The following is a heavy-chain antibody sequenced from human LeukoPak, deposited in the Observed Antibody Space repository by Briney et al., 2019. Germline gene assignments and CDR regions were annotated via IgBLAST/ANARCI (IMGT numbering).Heavy chain of an antibody. V-gene: IGHV3-30*18. CDR2: ISYDGSNK. J-gene: IGHJ4*01. CDR1: GFTFSSYG. D-gene: IGHD6-19*01. CDR3: AKVGLGYYFDY. Sequence: GGSLRLSCAASGFTFSSYGMHWVRQAPGKGLEWVAVISYDGSNKYYADSVKVRFTISRDNAKNTLYLQMNSLRAEDTAVYYWAKVGLGYYFDYWGQATLVTVSS.